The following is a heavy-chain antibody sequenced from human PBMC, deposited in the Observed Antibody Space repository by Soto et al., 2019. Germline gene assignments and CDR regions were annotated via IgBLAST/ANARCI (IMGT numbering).Heavy chain of an antibody. J-gene: IGHJ6*02. CDR3: ARVRVDFWSGPSPYYYYGMDV. D-gene: IGHD3-3*01. CDR2: IYYSGST. Sequence: SETLSLTCTVSGGSISSYYLSWIRQPPGKGLEWIGYIYYSGSTNYNPSLKSRVTISVDTSKNQFSLKLSSVTAADTAVYYCARVRVDFWSGPSPYYYYGMDVWGQGTTVTVSS. CDR1: GGSISSYY. V-gene: IGHV4-59*01.